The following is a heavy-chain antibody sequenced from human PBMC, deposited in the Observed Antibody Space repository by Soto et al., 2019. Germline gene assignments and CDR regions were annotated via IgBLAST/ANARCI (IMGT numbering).Heavy chain of an antibody. D-gene: IGHD3-9*01. Sequence: QVQLQESGPGLVKPSQTLSLTCTVSGGSISSGDYYWSWIRQPPGKGLEWIGYIYYSGSTYYNPSLKGRVTISVDASKNQFPLKLSSVTAADTAVCYCARGLDYDILTGYSYYYYGMDVWGQGTTVTVSS. J-gene: IGHJ6*02. CDR1: GGSISSGDYY. CDR3: ARGLDYDILTGYSYYYYGMDV. V-gene: IGHV4-30-4*01. CDR2: IYYSGST.